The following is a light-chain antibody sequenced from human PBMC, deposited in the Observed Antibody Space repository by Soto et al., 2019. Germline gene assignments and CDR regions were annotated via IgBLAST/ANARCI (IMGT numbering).Light chain of an antibody. CDR2: AAS. J-gene: IGKJ4*01. V-gene: IGKV1-39*01. Sequence: DIQMTQSPSSLSASVGDRVTITCRASQNIHNYLNWYQQRRGKAPTLLIHAASSLQGGVPSRFSCSGSGTDFTLTINSLQPEDFATYYCQQSFSTPLTFGGGTKVEIK. CDR3: QQSFSTPLT. CDR1: QNIHNY.